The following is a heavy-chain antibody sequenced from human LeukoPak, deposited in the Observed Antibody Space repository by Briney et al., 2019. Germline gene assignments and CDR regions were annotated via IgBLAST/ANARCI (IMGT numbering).Heavy chain of an antibody. D-gene: IGHD1-26*01. Sequence: GGSLRLSCAASGFTFSSYGMHLVRQAPGKGLEWVAVIWYDGSNKYYADSVKGRFTISRDSYKNTLYLQMNSLRAEDAAVYYCAKDPRGSYSRDYYYYMDVWGKGTTVTVSS. V-gene: IGHV3-33*06. CDR3: AKDPRGSYSRDYYYYMDV. CDR2: IWYDGSNK. CDR1: GFTFSSYG. J-gene: IGHJ6*03.